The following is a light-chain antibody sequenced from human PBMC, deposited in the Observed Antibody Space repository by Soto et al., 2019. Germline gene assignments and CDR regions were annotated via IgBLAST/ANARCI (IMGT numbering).Light chain of an antibody. Sequence: EIVLTQSPGTLSLSPGESATLSCRATQSVSATYLAWYQQKPGQAPRLLIYAASSRATDIPHRFSGSGSGTDFTLAISRLEPEDFAVYWCQHYGTSTRTFGQGTKVEIK. CDR3: QHYGTSTRT. CDR2: AAS. J-gene: IGKJ1*01. CDR1: QSVSATY. V-gene: IGKV3-20*01.